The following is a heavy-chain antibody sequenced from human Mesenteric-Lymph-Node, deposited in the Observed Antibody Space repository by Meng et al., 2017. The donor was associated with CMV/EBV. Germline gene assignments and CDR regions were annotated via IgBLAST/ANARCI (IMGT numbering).Heavy chain of an antibody. CDR3: ARAPLRPDSSGYRYFDY. CDR2: IIPILNIP. J-gene: IGHJ4*02. CDR1: GGTFNSYT. Sequence: SVKVSCKAFGGTFNSYTINWVRQAPGQGLEWMGRIIPILNIPNSAHNFQGRLTIIADRSTSTAYMELSSLRSEDTAVYYCARAPLRPDSSGYRYFDYWGQGTLVTVSS. D-gene: IGHD3-22*01. V-gene: IGHV1-69*02.